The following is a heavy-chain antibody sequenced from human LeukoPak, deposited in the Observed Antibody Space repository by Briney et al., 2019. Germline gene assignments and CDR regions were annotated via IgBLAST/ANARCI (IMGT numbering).Heavy chain of an antibody. Sequence: ASVKVSCKASGGTFSSYAISWVRQAPGQGLEWMGGIIPILGTANYAQKFQGRVTITTDESTSTAYMELSSLRSEDTAVYYCARLRDCSGGSCFHWFDPWGQGTLVTVSS. CDR2: IIPILGTA. CDR1: GGTFSSYA. J-gene: IGHJ5*02. CDR3: ARLRDCSGGSCFHWFDP. V-gene: IGHV1-69*05. D-gene: IGHD2-15*01.